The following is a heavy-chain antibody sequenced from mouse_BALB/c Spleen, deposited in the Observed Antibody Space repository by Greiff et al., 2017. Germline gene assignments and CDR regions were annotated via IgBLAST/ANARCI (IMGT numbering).Heavy chain of an antibody. CDR3: ARDLLLRPYAMDY. CDR1: GFTFSSYA. V-gene: IGHV5-6-5*01. J-gene: IGHJ4*01. CDR2: ISSGGST. D-gene: IGHD1-1*01. Sequence: EVKVEESGGGLVKPGGSLKLSCAASGFTFSSYAMSWVRQTPEKRLEWVASISSGGSTYYPDSVKGRFTISRDNARNILYLQMSSLRSEDTAMYYCARDLLLRPYAMDYWGQGTSVTVSS.